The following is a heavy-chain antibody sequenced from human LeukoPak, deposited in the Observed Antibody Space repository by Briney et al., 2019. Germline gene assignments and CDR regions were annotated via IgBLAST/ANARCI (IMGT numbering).Heavy chain of an antibody. J-gene: IGHJ3*02. CDR3: ARAPPPKSTYYDFWSGQPPDAFDI. CDR2: INPNSGGT. D-gene: IGHD3-3*01. V-gene: IGHV1-2*02. Sequence: ASVTVSCKASGYTFTGYYMHWVRQAPGQGLEWMGWINPNSGGTNYAQKFQGRVTMTRDTSISTAYMELSRLRSVDTAVYYCARAPPPKSTYYDFWSGQPPDAFDIWGQGTMVTVSS. CDR1: GYTFTGYY.